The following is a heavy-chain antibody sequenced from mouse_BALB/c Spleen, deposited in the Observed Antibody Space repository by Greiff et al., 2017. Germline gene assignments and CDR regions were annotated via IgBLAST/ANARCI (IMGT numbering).Heavy chain of an antibody. V-gene: IGHV5-6-5*01. CDR3: ARGLLRSGAMDY. CDR2: ISSGGST. CDR1: GFTFSSYA. D-gene: IGHD1-1*01. J-gene: IGHJ4*01. Sequence: EVKVVESGGGLVKPGGSLKLSCAASGFTFSSYAMPWVRQTPEKRLEWVASISSGGSTYYPDSVKGRFTISRDNARNILYLQMSSLRSEDTAMYYCARGLLRSGAMDYWGQGTSVTVSS.